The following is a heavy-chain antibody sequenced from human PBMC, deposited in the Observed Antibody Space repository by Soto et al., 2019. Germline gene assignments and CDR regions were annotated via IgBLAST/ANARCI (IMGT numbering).Heavy chain of an antibody. V-gene: IGHV5-51*01. Sequence: GESLKISCKGSGYSFTSYWIGWVRQMPGKGLEWMGIIYPGDSDTRYSPSFQGQVTISADKSISTAYLQWSSLKASDTAMYYCARGYCSGGSCHLHFDYWGQGTLVTVSS. CDR2: IYPGDSDT. CDR1: GYSFTSYW. J-gene: IGHJ4*02. D-gene: IGHD2-15*01. CDR3: ARGYCSGGSCHLHFDY.